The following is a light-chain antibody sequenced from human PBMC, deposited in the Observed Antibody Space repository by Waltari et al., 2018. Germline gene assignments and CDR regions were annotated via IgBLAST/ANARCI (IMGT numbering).Light chain of an antibody. CDR3: QSYDSSLSGVI. CDR1: SPHIGAGSD. V-gene: IGLV1-40*01. J-gene: IGLJ2*01. CDR2: GNN. Sequence: QSVLTQPPSVSGAPGQRITISCTGTSPHIGAGSDVHWYLQLPGPAPKLLILGNNNRPSGVPDRFSASKSDTSASLAITGLQAEDEADYYCQSYDSSLSGVIFGGGTKLTVL.